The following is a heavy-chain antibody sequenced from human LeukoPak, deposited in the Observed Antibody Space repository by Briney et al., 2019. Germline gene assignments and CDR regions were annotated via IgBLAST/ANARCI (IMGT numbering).Heavy chain of an antibody. CDR3: AKFSGYMDV. J-gene: IGHJ6*03. CDR1: GGSFSGYY. D-gene: IGHD6-25*01. V-gene: IGHV4-34*01. CDR2: INHSGST. Sequence: PSETLSLTCAVYGGSFSGYYWSWIRQPPGKGLEWIGEINHSGSTNYNPFLKSRVTISVDTSKNQFSLKLSSVTAADTAVYYCAKFSGYMDVWGKGTTVTVSS.